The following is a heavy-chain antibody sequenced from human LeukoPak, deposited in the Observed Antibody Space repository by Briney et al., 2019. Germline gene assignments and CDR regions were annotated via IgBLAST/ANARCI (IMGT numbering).Heavy chain of an antibody. CDR2: ISGSGGST. CDR1: GFTFSSYA. J-gene: IGHJ6*03. Sequence: GGSLRLSCAASGFTFSSYAMSWVRQAPGKGLKWVSAISGSGGSTYYADSVKGRFTISRDNSKNTLYLQMNSLRAEDTAVYYCAKKSSSSMYYYYYMDVWGKGTTVTVSS. D-gene: IGHD6-6*01. V-gene: IGHV3-23*01. CDR3: AKKSSSSMYYYYYMDV.